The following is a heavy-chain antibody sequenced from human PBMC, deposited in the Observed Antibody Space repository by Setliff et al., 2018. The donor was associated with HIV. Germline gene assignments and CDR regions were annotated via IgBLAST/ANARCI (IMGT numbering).Heavy chain of an antibody. CDR2: ISYDGSNK. V-gene: IGHV3-30*04. CDR3: ATRPPTDY. CDR1: GFTFSSYA. Sequence: GGSLRLSCAASGFTFSSYAMHWVRQAPGKGLEWVAVISYDGSNKYYADSVKGRFTISRDNSKNTLYLQMKSLRAEDTAVYYCATRPPTDYWGQGTLVTVSS. J-gene: IGHJ4*02.